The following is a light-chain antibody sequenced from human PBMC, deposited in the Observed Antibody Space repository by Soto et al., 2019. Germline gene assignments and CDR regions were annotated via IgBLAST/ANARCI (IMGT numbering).Light chain of an antibody. CDR2: EGN. J-gene: IGLJ1*01. Sequence: QSALTQPASVSGSPGQSITISCTGTSSGFGSYNLVYWYQKYPGKAPKLMIYEGNKRPSGVSNRFSGSKSGNTASLTISGLQAEDEADYYCCSYAGSSTYVFGTGTKVTVL. V-gene: IGLV2-23*01. CDR1: SSGFGSYNL. CDR3: CSYAGSSTYV.